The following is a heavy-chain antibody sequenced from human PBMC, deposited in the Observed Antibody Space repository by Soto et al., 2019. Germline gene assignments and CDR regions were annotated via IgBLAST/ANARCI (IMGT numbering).Heavy chain of an antibody. CDR2: INAGNGNT. Sequence: QVQLVQSGAEEKKPGASVKVSCKASGYTFTSYAMHWVRQAPGQRLEWMGWINAGNGNTKYSQKFQGRVTFTRDTSASTAYMELSSLRSEDTAVYYCAAGGGDTYGRGMDVWGQGTTVTVSS. D-gene: IGHD5-18*01. J-gene: IGHJ6*02. CDR3: AAGGGDTYGRGMDV. V-gene: IGHV1-3*05. CDR1: GYTFTSYA.